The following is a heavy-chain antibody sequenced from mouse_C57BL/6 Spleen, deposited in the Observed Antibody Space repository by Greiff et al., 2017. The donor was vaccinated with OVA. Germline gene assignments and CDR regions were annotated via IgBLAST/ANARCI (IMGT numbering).Heavy chain of an antibody. CDR2: INPNNGGT. CDR1: GYTFTDYN. CDR3: ARAHYDYAVEGYYFDY. V-gene: IGHV1-18*01. J-gene: IGHJ2*01. D-gene: IGHD2-4*01. Sequence: VQLKQSGPELVKPGASVKIPCKASGYTFTDYNMDWVKQSHGKSLEWIGDINPNNGGTIYNQKFKGKATLTVDKSSSTAYMELRSLTSEDTAVYYCARAHYDYAVEGYYFDYWGQGTTLTVSS.